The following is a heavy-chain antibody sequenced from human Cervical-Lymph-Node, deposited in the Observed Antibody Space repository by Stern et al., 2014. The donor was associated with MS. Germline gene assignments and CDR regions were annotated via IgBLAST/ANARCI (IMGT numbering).Heavy chain of an antibody. V-gene: IGHV3-21*01. CDR3: ARDDYVSIMGLYFYAMDV. D-gene: IGHD4-17*01. J-gene: IGHJ6*02. Sequence: EVQLVGSGGGLVKPGGSLRLACAASGFTFESYSLNWVRQSPGKGLEWVASILSDSAMYDGQSVRGRFTVSRDNAKNSLYLQMNSLRAEDTAVYYCARDDYVSIMGLYFYAMDVWGQGTTVIVSS. CDR2: ILSDSAM. CDR1: GFTFESYS.